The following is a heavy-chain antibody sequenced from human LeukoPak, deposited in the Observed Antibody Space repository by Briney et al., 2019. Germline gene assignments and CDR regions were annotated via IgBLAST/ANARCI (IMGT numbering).Heavy chain of an antibody. CDR2: IKQDGSER. D-gene: IGHD2-2*02. J-gene: IGHJ4*02. Sequence: PRGSLRLSCAASGFTFSSYWMSWVRQAPGKGLEWVANIKQDGSERYYVDSVKGRFTISRDNAKNSLYLQMNSLRAEDTAVYYCARDQPTPRRAIFDYWGQGTLVTVSS. V-gene: IGHV3-7*01. CDR3: ARDQPTPRRAIFDY. CDR1: GFTFSSYW.